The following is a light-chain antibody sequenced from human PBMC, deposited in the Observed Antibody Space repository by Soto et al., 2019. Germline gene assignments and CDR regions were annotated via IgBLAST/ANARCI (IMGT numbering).Light chain of an antibody. CDR3: QQYNDNWT. J-gene: IGKJ1*01. Sequence: DIQMTQSPSTLSASVGDRVTITCRASQSISSWLAWYQQKPGKAPKLLIYKASTLQSGVPSRFSGSRSGTEFPLAISSLQPDDSAAYYCQQYNDNWTFGQGTKVEIK. CDR1: QSISSW. V-gene: IGKV1-5*03. CDR2: KAS.